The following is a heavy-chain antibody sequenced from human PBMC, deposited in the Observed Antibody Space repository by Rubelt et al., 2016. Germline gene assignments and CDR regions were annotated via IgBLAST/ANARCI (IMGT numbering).Heavy chain of an antibody. J-gene: IGHJ5*02. CDR2: IYYSGST. D-gene: IGHD6-25*01. CDR3: ARDSDIKWFYA. CDR1: GVSIRSRYY. V-gene: IGHV4-39*07. Sequence: QLQLQESGPELLKPSETLSLICSVSGVSIRSRYYWGWLRQSPGKGLEWIGSIYYSGSTYYNPALKSRVTISVDTTENQFSLKLNSGPAAYTAVYYCARDSDIKWFYAWGQGTLVTVSS.